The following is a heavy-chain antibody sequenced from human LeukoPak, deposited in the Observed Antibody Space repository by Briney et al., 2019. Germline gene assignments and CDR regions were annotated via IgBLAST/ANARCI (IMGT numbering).Heavy chain of an antibody. Sequence: GGSLRLSCAASGFTVSSNYMSWVRQAPWKGLEWVSIIYSGGSTYYTDSVKGRFTISRDNSKNTLYLQMNSLRAEDTAVYYCAKGSASSRPYYFDYWGQGALVTVSS. CDR1: GFTVSSNY. V-gene: IGHV3-53*01. J-gene: IGHJ4*02. CDR2: IYSGGST. CDR3: AKGSASSRPYYFDY. D-gene: IGHD2-15*01.